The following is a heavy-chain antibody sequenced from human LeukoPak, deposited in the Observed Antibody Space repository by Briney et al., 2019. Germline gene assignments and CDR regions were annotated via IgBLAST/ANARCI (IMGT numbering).Heavy chain of an antibody. D-gene: IGHD6-13*01. CDR2: INTNTGNP. CDR1: GYTFTSYA. V-gene: IGHV7-4-1*02. Sequence: ASVKVSCKASGYTFTSYAMNRVRQAPGQGLEWMGWINTNTGNPTYAQGFTGRFVFSLDTSVSTAYLQISSLKAEDTAVYYCARDRVRAAAGTLNWFDPWGQGTLVTVSS. CDR3: ARDRVRAAAGTLNWFDP. J-gene: IGHJ5*02.